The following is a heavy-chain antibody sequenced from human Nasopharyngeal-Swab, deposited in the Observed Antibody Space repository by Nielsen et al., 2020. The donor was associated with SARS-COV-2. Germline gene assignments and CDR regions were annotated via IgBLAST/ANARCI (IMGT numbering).Heavy chain of an antibody. D-gene: IGHD5-18*01. V-gene: IGHV1-69*04. J-gene: IGHJ2*01. Sequence: SVKVSCKASGGTFSSYAISWVRQAPGQGLEWMGRIIPILGIANYAQKFQGRVTITADESTSTAYMELSSLRSEDTAVYYCARGDSYGASWYFDLWGRGTLVTVSS. CDR2: IIPILGIA. CDR3: ARGDSYGASWYFDL. CDR1: GGTFSSYA.